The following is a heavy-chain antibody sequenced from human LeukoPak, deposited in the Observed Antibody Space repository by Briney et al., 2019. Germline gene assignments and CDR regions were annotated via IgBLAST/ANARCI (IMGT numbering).Heavy chain of an antibody. CDR1: GGSISSSSYY. D-gene: IGHD3-10*01. V-gene: IGHV4-39*01. CDR2: IYYSGST. Sequence: SETLSLTCTVSGGSISSSSYYWGWIRQPPGKGLEWIGSIYYSGSTYYNPSLKSRVTISVDTSKNQFSLKLSSVTAADTAVYYCATADHGSGSYFDYWGQGTLVTVSS. J-gene: IGHJ4*02. CDR3: ATADHGSGSYFDY.